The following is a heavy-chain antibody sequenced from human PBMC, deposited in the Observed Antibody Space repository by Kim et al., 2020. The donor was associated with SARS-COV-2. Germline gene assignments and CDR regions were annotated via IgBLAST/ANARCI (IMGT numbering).Heavy chain of an antibody. CDR2: ISGSGGST. CDR3: AKDSYSNYVHVISSYYYYYYGMDV. D-gene: IGHD4-4*01. Sequence: GGSLRLSCAASGFTFSSYAMSWVRQAPGKGLEWVSAISGSGGSTYYADSVKGRFTISRDNSKNTLYLQMNSLRAEDTAVYYCAKDSYSNYVHVISSYYYYYYGMDVWGQGTTVTVSS. J-gene: IGHJ6*02. CDR1: GFTFSSYA. V-gene: IGHV3-23*01.